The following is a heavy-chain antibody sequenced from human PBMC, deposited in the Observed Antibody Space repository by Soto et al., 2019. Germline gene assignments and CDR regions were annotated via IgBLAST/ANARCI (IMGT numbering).Heavy chain of an antibody. Sequence: GGSLRLSCAASGFTFSSYAMSWVRQAPGKGLEWVSAISGSGGSTYYADSVKGRFTISRDNSKNTLYLQMNSLRAEDTAVYYCAKDTYQFWYSSGKMGGMDVWGQGTTVTVSS. V-gene: IGHV3-23*01. J-gene: IGHJ6*02. CDR2: ISGSGGST. CDR3: AKDTYQFWYSSGKMGGMDV. CDR1: GFTFSSYA. D-gene: IGHD6-19*01.